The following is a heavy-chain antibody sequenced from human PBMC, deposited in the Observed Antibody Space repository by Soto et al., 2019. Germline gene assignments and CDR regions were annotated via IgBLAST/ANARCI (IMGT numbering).Heavy chain of an antibody. CDR1: GFTFSSYG. Sequence: PGGSLRLSCAASGFTFSSYGMHWVRQAPDKGLEWVAVIWYDGSNKYYADSVKGRFSISRDNSKNTLHLQMNSLRAEDTAVYYCASDLRSYYVFGSGYPSGPADYYGMNVWGQGTTVTVSS. D-gene: IGHD3-3*01. CDR2: IWYDGSNK. CDR3: ASDLRSYYVFGSGYPSGPADYYGMNV. J-gene: IGHJ6*02. V-gene: IGHV3-33*01.